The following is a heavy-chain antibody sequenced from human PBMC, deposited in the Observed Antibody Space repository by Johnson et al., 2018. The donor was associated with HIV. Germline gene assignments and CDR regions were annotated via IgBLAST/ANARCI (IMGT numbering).Heavy chain of an antibody. CDR2: INSDGSIT. CDR3: ARVVGQLLWFGELLEDDAFDI. CDR1: GFTFSTYW. V-gene: IGHV3-74*02. Sequence: VQLVESGGGVVQPGGSLRLSCAASGFTFSTYWMHWVRQVPGKGLVWVSRINSDGSITTYADSVKGRFTISRDNAKNTLYLQMNSLRDEDTPVYYCARVVGQLLWFGELLEDDAFDIWGQVTMVTVSS. D-gene: IGHD3-10*01. J-gene: IGHJ3*02.